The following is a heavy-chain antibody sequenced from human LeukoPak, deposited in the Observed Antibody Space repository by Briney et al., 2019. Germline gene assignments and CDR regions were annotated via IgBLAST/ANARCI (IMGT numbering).Heavy chain of an antibody. CDR2: IYHSGST. CDR1: NYSIRSGYY. Sequence: SSETLSLTCGVSNYSIRSGYYWGWVRQPPGKGLEWIGSIYHSGSTYYNPSLKTRVNILVDTSKNQFSLRLSSVTATDTAVYYCARSYFSLGALDIWGQGTMVTVSS. J-gene: IGHJ3*02. D-gene: IGHD2-8*01. CDR3: ARSYFSLGALDI. V-gene: IGHV4-38-2*01.